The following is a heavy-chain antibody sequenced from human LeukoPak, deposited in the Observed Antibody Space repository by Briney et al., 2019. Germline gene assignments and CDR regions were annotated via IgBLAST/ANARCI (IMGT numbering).Heavy chain of an antibody. J-gene: IGHJ4*02. CDR1: GGSISSYY. Sequence: PAENLSLTCTGSGGSISSYYWTWIRQRAGNGLEWIGRIYTSGSTSYNPSLKSRVTMSVDTSRNHFSLKLRSVTAADTAVYYCARDHYDHYGDYVFDYWGQGTLVTVSS. V-gene: IGHV4-4*07. D-gene: IGHD4-17*01. CDR2: IYTSGST. CDR3: ARDHYDHYGDYVFDY.